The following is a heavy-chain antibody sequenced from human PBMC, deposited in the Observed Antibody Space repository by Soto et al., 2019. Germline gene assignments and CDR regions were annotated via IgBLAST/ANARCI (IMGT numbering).Heavy chain of an antibody. J-gene: IGHJ6*02. Sequence: SVNVSCKASGSGFISSGIQWVRQAHGQRLEWIGWIVVASGQTNYAQNFRGRVAITRDTSTATAYIELTGLTSEDTAVYFCSADRPDIGVGWWVWGQGTTVTVSS. CDR1: GSGFISSG. D-gene: IGHD2-15*01. CDR2: IVVASGQT. CDR3: SADRPDIGVGWWV. V-gene: IGHV1-58*02.